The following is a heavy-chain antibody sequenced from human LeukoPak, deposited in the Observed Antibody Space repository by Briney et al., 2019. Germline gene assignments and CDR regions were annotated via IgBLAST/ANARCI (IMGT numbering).Heavy chain of an antibody. CDR2: ISGGGGST. CDR1: GFTFRDYA. D-gene: IGHD1-26*01. J-gene: IGHJ4*02. Sequence: PGGSLRLSCAASGFTFRDYAMSWVRQAPGKGLEWVSTISGGGGSTYYADSVKGRFTISRDNSKNTLYLQVNSLRAEDTAVYYCAKGGKWDVTPFDYWGRGTLVTVSS. V-gene: IGHV3-23*01. CDR3: AKGGKWDVTPFDY.